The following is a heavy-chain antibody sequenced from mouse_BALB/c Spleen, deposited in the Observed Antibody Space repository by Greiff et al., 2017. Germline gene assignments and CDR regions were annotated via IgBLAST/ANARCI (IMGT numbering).Heavy chain of an antibody. Sequence: VQLQQSGAELVRPGALVKLSCKASGFNIKDYYMHWVKQRPEQGLEWIGWIDPENGNTIYDPKFQGKASITADTSSNTAYLQLSSLTSEDTAVYYCAVDSSGYGYWGQGTTLTVSS. CDR2: IDPENGNT. D-gene: IGHD3-2*01. CDR1: GFNIKDYY. CDR3: AVDSSGYGY. J-gene: IGHJ2*01. V-gene: IGHV14-1*02.